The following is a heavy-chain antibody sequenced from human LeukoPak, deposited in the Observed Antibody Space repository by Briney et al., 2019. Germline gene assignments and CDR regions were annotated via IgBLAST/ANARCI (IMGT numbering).Heavy chain of an antibody. J-gene: IGHJ4*02. CDR2: IIPILGIA. Sequence: ASVKVSCKASGGTFSSYAISWVRQAPGQGLEWMGRIIPILGIANYAQKFQGRVTITADKSTSTAYMELSSLRSEDTAVYYCAREARGYSGYDTRGHFDYWGQGTLVTVSS. D-gene: IGHD5-12*01. V-gene: IGHV1-69*04. CDR3: AREARGYSGYDTRGHFDY. CDR1: GGTFSSYA.